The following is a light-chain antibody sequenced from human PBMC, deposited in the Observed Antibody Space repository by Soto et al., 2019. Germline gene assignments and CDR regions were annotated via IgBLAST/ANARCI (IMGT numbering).Light chain of an antibody. Sequence: QSALTQPASVSGSPGQSITISCTGTSSDVGGYNYVSWYQQHPGKAPKLMIYDVSNRPSGVSNRFSGSKYGNTASLTISGLKAEDEDDYSCSSYTGSSTYVVFGGGTTLTVL. CDR3: SSYTGSSTYVV. CDR2: DVS. CDR1: SSDVGGYNY. V-gene: IGLV2-14*01. J-gene: IGLJ2*01.